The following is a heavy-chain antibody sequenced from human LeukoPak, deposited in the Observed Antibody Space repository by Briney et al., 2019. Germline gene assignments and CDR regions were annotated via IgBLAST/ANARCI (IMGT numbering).Heavy chain of an antibody. CDR2: INPNTGDT. CDR1: GYTLTGYY. CDR3: ARRFDYGNHAFHHYYMDV. J-gene: IGHJ6*03. Sequence: ASVKVSCKASGYTLTGYYMHWVRQAPGQGLEWMGWINPNTGDTNYAQKFQGRVTMTRDTSISTVYMELRSLTYEDTALYYCARRFDYGNHAFHHYYMDVWGKGTTVSVSS. D-gene: IGHD4-11*01. V-gene: IGHV1-2*02.